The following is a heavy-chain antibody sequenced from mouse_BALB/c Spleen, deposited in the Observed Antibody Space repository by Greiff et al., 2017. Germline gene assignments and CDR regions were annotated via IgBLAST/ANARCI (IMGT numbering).Heavy chain of an antibody. V-gene: IGHV5-9-4*01. CDR3: ARGENFDY. Sequence: EVKVEESGGGLVKPGGSLKLSCAASGFTFSSYAMSWVRQSPEKRLEWVAEISSGGSYTYYPDTVTGRFTISRDNAKNTLYLEMSSLRSEDTAMYYCARGENFDYWGQGTTLTVSS. CDR2: ISSGGSYT. CDR1: GFTFSSYA. J-gene: IGHJ2*01.